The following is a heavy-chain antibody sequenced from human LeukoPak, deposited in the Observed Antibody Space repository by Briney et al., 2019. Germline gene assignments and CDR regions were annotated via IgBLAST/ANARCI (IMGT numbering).Heavy chain of an antibody. Sequence: SETLSLTCTVSGGSISSRSYHWGWIRQPPGKGLEWIGSIYYSGTTYYNPSLKSRVTISVDTSKNQFSLKLSSVTAADTAVYYCARDREGYSGYDYDFDFWGQGALVTVSS. CDR3: ARDREGYSGYDYDFDF. CDR1: GGSISSRSYH. J-gene: IGHJ4*02. D-gene: IGHD5-12*01. V-gene: IGHV4-39*07. CDR2: IYYSGTT.